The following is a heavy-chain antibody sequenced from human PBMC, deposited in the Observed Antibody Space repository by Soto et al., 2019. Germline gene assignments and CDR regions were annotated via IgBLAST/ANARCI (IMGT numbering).Heavy chain of an antibody. V-gene: IGHV3-13*01. J-gene: IGHJ6*02. CDR2: ITTAGDT. Sequence: EVQLVESGGGLVQPGGSLRLSCAASGFTFSNYDMHWVRQVTGKGLEWVSGITTAGDTYYPGSVKGRFTISREKAKNSLYLQMNSLSAGDTAVYVCARELHGGSCGIDVWGQRTTVTGSS. CDR1: GFTFSNYD. CDR3: ARELHGGSCGIDV.